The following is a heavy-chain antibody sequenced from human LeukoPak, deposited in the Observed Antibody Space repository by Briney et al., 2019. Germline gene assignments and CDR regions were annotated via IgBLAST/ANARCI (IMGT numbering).Heavy chain of an antibody. CDR3: AGSTVVDLN. CDR1: GFTFSSYW. J-gene: IGHJ1*01. V-gene: IGHV3-74*01. CDR2: INSDGSTT. Sequence: GGSLTLSCAASGFTFSSYWMHWVRQAPGKGLVWVSRINSDGSTTAYADSVKGRFTISRDNAKDTLYLQMNSLRADDTAVYYCAGSTVVDLNWGQGTLVTVSS. D-gene: IGHD2-15*01.